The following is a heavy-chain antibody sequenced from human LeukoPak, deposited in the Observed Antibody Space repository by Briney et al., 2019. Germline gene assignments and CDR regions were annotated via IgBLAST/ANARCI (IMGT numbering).Heavy chain of an antibody. CDR1: GGPISSHY. D-gene: IGHD6-6*01. CDR2: IYYSGST. V-gene: IGHV4-59*11. Sequence: SETLSLTCTVSGGPISSHYWSWIRQPPGKGLEWIGYIYYSGSTNYNPSLKSRVTISVDTSKNQFSLKLSSVTAADTAVYYCASSHSSSSSWFDPWDQGTLVNVSS. J-gene: IGHJ5*02. CDR3: ASSHSSSSSWFDP.